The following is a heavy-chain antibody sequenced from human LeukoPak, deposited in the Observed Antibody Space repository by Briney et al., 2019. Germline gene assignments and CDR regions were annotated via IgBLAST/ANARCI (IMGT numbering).Heavy chain of an antibody. CDR2: INPNSGAT. Sequence: ASVKVSRKASGYTFTAFYMHWVRQAPGQGLKWMGWINPNSGATNYAQKFQGRVTMTRDTSISTAYMELSRLRSDDTAVYYCARAHLIAAAGYNWFDPWGQETLVTVSS. CDR1: GYTFTAFY. CDR3: ARAHLIAAAGYNWFDP. D-gene: IGHD6-13*01. V-gene: IGHV1-2*02. J-gene: IGHJ5*02.